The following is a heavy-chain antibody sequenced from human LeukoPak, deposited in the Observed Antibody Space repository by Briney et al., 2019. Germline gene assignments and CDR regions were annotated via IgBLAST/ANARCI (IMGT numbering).Heavy chain of an antibody. V-gene: IGHV3-23*01. CDR1: GFTFGTSA. Sequence: PGGSLRLSCAASGFTFGTSAMSWVRQAPGKGPEWVSTFGRSGSDTYYSDSVKGRFTIFRDNSKNTLYLQMNSLRDEDTAVYYCAKVSLGSWYYFDYWGQGTLVTVSS. J-gene: IGHJ4*02. CDR3: AKVSLGSWYYFDY. CDR2: FGRSGSDT. D-gene: IGHD6-13*01.